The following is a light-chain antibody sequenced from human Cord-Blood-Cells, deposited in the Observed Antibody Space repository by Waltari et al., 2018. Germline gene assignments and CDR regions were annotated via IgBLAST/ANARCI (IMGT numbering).Light chain of an antibody. CDR2: AAS. CDR1: QRISSY. CDR3: QQSYSTPCT. V-gene: IGKV1-39*01. Sequence: DIQVTQSPSSLSASVGDRVTITCRASQRISSYLNWYQQKPGKAPKLLIYAASSLQSGVPSRFSGSGSGTDFTLTISSLQPEDFATYYCQQSYSTPCTFGQGTKLEIK. J-gene: IGKJ2*02.